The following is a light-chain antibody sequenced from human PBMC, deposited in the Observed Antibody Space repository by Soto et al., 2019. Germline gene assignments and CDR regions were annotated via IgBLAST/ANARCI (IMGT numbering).Light chain of an antibody. CDR2: DVT. CDR3: CSYAGTYTYV. CDR1: YSDVGLYDY. J-gene: IGLJ1*01. Sequence: QSALTQPRSVSGSPGQSVTISCTGTYSDVGLYDYLSWYQQHPGKAPKLIISDVTKRPSGVPDRFSGSKSGNTASLTISWLQAEDEGDYYCCSYAGTYTYVFGSGTKLTVL. V-gene: IGLV2-11*01.